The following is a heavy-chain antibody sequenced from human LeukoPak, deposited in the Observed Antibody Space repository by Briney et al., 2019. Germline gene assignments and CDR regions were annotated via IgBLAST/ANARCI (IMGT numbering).Heavy chain of an antibody. CDR3: ARVNSGWLYYYYGMDV. CDR1: GGSIGIYY. D-gene: IGHD6-19*01. CDR2: IYYSGST. J-gene: IGHJ6*02. Sequence: SETLSLTCTVSGGSIGIYYWSWIRQPPGKGLEWIGYIYYSGSTNYNPSLKSRVTISVDTSKNQFSLKLSSVTAADTAVYYCARVNSGWLYYYYGMDVWGQGTTVTVSS. V-gene: IGHV4-59*01.